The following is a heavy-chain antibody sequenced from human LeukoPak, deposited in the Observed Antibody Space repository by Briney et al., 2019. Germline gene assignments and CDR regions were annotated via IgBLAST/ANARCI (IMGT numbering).Heavy chain of an antibody. CDR1: RGSISSSSHY. CDR3: ARGRNRNYYDSSGYYSYDY. J-gene: IGHJ4*02. Sequence: PSETLSLTCTVSRGSISSSSHYWVWIRQPPGKGLEWIGTIYYSGTTYYNPSLKSRVIISVDTSKNQFSLKLSSVTAADTAVYYCARGRNRNYYDSSGYYSYDYWGQGTLVTVSS. V-gene: IGHV4-39*01. D-gene: IGHD3-22*01. CDR2: IYYSGTT.